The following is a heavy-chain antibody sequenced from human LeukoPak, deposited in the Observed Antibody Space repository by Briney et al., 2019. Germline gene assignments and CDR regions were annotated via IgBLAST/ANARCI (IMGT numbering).Heavy chain of an antibody. Sequence: GWDPRPSCAASVLTFSGYAMSCVRQGPGRGLERVSAISGSGGSTYYADSVKGRFTISRDNSKNTLYLQMNSLRAEDTAVYYCAKDLGHCSSTSCYTPPIFDYWGQGTLVTVSS. D-gene: IGHD2-2*02. V-gene: IGHV3-23*01. CDR3: AKDLGHCSSTSCYTPPIFDY. J-gene: IGHJ4*02. CDR2: ISGSGGST. CDR1: VLTFSGYA.